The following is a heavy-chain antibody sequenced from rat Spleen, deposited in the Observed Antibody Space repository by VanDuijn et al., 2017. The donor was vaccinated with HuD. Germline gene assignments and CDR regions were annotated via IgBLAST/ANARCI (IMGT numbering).Heavy chain of an antibody. CDR1: GFSLTSYN. CDR2: IWNIGGT. Sequence: VQLKESGPGLVQPSQTLSLTCTVSGFSLTSYNVHWIRQSPGKGLEWMGVIWNIGGTRYNPALKPRLSLSKDTSKSQVFLKMNSLQTEDTATYYCARDENGYVNLWFAYWGQGTLVTVSS. J-gene: IGHJ3*01. D-gene: IGHD2-3*01. V-gene: IGHV2-41*01. CDR3: ARDENGYVNLWFAY.